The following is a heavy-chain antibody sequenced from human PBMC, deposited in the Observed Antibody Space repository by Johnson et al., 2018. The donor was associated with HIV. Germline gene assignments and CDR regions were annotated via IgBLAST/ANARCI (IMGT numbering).Heavy chain of an antibody. V-gene: IGHV3-30*03. CDR3: AREGAVAGLGDAFDI. CDR1: GFTFSSYG. D-gene: IGHD6-19*01. Sequence: VQLVESGGGLVQPGGSLRLSCAASGFTFSSYGMHWVRQAPGKGLEWVAVISYDGSNKYYADSVKGRFTISRDNSKNTLYLQMNSLRAEDTAVYYCAREGAVAGLGDAFDIWGQGTMVTVSS. CDR2: ISYDGSNK. J-gene: IGHJ3*02.